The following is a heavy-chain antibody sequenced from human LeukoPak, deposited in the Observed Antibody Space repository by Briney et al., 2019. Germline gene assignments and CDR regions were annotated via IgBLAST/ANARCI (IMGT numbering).Heavy chain of an antibody. Sequence: HPGGSLRLSCAASGFTFSGYAMSWVRQAPGKGLEWVSAISGSGGSTYYADSVKGRFTISRDNSKNTLYLQMNSLRAEDTAVYYCAKDRGDPRDYFDYWGQEPWSPSPQ. D-gene: IGHD3-16*01. CDR2: ISGSGGST. CDR3: AKDRGDPRDYFDY. J-gene: IGHJ4*01. V-gene: IGHV3-23*01. CDR1: GFTFSGYA.